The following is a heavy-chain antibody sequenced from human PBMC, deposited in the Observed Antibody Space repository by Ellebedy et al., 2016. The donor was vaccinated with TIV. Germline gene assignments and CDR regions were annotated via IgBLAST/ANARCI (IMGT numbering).Heavy chain of an antibody. CDR3: ASDGSYGDYLSPTHAFVM. V-gene: IGHV3-7*01. D-gene: IGHD4-17*01. Sequence: GESLKISCAASGFSFSSYWMTWVRQAPGEGLEWVANMNQDGREKSYVDSVKGRFTISRDNAKTSLYLQMNSLRADDTAMYYCASDGSYGDYLSPTHAFVMWGQGTMVSVSS. J-gene: IGHJ3*02. CDR2: MNQDGREK. CDR1: GFSFSSYW.